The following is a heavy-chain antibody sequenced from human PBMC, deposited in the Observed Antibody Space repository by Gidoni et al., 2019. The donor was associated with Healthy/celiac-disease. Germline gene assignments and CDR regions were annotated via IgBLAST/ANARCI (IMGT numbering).Heavy chain of an antibody. V-gene: IGHV3-15*07. J-gene: IGHJ4*02. D-gene: IGHD3-22*01. Sequence: EVQLVESGGGLVKPGGSLRLSCAASGFNFSNRWMNWVRQAPGKGLGWVGRIKSKTDGGTTVYAAPVKGRFTISRDDSKNTLYLQMNSLKTEDTAVYYCTSAYYYDSSGYYRVDYWGQGTLVTVSS. CDR3: TSAYYYDSSGYYRVDY. CDR2: IKSKTDGGTT. CDR1: GFNFSNRW.